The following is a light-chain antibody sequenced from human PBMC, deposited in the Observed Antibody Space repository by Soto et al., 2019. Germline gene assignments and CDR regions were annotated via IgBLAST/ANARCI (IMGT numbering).Light chain of an antibody. Sequence: QSVLTQPPSVSAAPGEKVTISCSGSSSNIGSNYVSWYQQFPQTAPKLLIYDDNKRPSGIPDRFSGSKSGTSATLGITGLQTGDEADYYCGAWDSSLSVVLFGGGTKLTVL. CDR2: DDN. V-gene: IGLV1-51*01. CDR1: SSNIGSNY. CDR3: GAWDSSLSVVL. J-gene: IGLJ2*01.